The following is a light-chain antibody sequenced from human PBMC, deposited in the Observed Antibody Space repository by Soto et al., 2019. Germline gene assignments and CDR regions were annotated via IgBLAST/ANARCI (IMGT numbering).Light chain of an antibody. CDR3: QQYGRSPWT. CDR1: QSVASSY. J-gene: IGKJ1*01. Sequence: EIVLTQSPATLSLSPGERATLSCRASQSVASSYLAWYQQKPGQAPRLLVYGATNRATGIPDRFSGSGSGTDFTLTISRLEPEDVAVYYCQQYGRSPWTFGQGTKVEIK. V-gene: IGKV3-20*01. CDR2: GAT.